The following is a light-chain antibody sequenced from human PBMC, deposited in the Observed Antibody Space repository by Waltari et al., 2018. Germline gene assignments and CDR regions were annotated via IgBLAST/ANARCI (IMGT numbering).Light chain of an antibody. Sequence: EIVLTQSPATLSLSPGERATLSCRASQSVSSSLAWYQQKPGQAPRLLIYGASSRATGIPDRFSGSGSGTDFTLTISSLEPEDFAVYYCQQYSNWPLTFGGGTKVEIK. V-gene: IGKV3-15*01. J-gene: IGKJ4*01. CDR1: QSVSSS. CDR3: QQYSNWPLT. CDR2: GAS.